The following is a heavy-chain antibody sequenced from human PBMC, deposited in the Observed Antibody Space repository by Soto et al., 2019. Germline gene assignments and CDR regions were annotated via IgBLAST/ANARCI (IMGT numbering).Heavy chain of an antibody. CDR1: GGSISTGGYY. CDR2: IYYSEST. Sequence: QVQLQESGPGLVKPSQTLSLTCTVSGGSISTGGYYWIWIRQHPGKGLEWIVYIYYSESTYHNPSLKSRVTISVDKSKNQFYLKLSSVTAADTAVYYCEREPLTWGQGTLVNVSS. CDR3: EREPLT. V-gene: IGHV4-31*03. J-gene: IGHJ4*02.